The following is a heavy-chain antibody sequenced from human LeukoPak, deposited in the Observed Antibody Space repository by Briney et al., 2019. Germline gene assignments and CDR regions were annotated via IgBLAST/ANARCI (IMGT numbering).Heavy chain of an antibody. CDR1: GDSFGSFY. V-gene: IGHV4-59*12. CDR3: ARGRSGSGSYHPFFDY. D-gene: IGHD3-10*01. Sequence: SETLSLTCTVSGDSFGSFYRSWIRQPPGKGLEWIGNIYYGGNTNYTPSLKSRVTISVDTSKNQFSLKLSSVTAADTAVYYCARGRSGSGSYHPFFDYWGQGTLVTVSS. J-gene: IGHJ4*02. CDR2: IYYGGNT.